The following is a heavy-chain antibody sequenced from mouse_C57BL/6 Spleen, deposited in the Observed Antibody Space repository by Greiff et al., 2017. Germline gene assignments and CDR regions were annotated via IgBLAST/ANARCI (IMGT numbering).Heavy chain of an antibody. CDR3: AYSSSYAMDY. V-gene: IGHV5-17*01. D-gene: IGHD1-1*01. Sequence: EVKLVESGGGLVKPGGSLKLSCAASGFTFSDYGMHWVRQAPEKGLEWVAYISSGSSIIYYADPVKGRFTISRDNPKNTLFLQMTSLMSKDAAMYYCAYSSSYAMDYWGQGTSVTVSS. CDR2: ISSGSSII. CDR1: GFTFSDYG. J-gene: IGHJ4*01.